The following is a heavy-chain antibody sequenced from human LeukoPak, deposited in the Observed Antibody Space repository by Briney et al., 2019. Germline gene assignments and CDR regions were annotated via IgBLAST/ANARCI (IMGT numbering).Heavy chain of an antibody. CDR2: IIPIFGTA. Sequence: ATVKVSCKASGGTFSSYAISWVRQAPGQGLEWMGGIIPIFGTANYAQKFQGRVTITADESTSTAYMELSSLRSEDTAVYYCARVPSPKPYCGGDCYSPPALFDYWGQGTLVTVSS. V-gene: IGHV1-69*13. D-gene: IGHD2-21*02. CDR1: GGTFSSYA. CDR3: ARVPSPKPYCGGDCYSPPALFDY. J-gene: IGHJ4*02.